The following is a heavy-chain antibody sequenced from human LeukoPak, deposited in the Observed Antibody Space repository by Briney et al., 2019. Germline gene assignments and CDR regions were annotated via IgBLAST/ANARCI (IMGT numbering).Heavy chain of an antibody. CDR1: GYTFTSYD. CDR3: ARESFNGWFGELLPQLYFDY. V-gene: IGHV1-8*03. J-gene: IGHJ4*02. D-gene: IGHD3-10*01. Sequence: ASVKVSCKASGYTFTSYDINWVRQATGQGLEWMGWMNPNSGNTGYAQKFQGRVTITRNTSISTAYMELSSLRAEDTAVYYCARESFNGWFGELLPQLYFDYWGQGTLVTVSS. CDR2: MNPNSGNT.